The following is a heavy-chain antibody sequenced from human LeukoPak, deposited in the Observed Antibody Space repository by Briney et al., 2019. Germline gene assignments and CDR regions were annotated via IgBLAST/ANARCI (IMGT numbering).Heavy chain of an antibody. J-gene: IGHJ4*02. CDR2: IYYSGST. CDR3: ARLAGNDYVWGSSQPPDYYFDY. D-gene: IGHD3-16*01. Sequence: PSETLSLTCTVSGGSISSSSYYWGWIRQPPGKGLEWIGSIYYSGSTYYNPSLKSRVTISVDTSKNQFSLKLSSVTAADTAVYYCARLAGNDYVWGSSQPPDYYFDYWGQGTLVTVSS. CDR1: GGSISSSSYY. V-gene: IGHV4-39*01.